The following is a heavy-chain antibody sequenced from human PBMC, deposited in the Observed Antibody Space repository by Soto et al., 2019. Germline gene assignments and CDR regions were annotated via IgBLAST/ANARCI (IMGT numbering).Heavy chain of an antibody. CDR2: IKSKTDGGTT. J-gene: IGHJ6*02. CDR1: GFTFSNAW. D-gene: IGHD2-2*01. Sequence: GGSLRLSCAASGFTFSNAWMNWVRPAPGKGLEWVGRIKSKTDGGTTDYAAPVKGRFTISRDDSKNTLYLQMNSLKTEDTAVYYCTTDPCSSTSCYEYYYYYYGMDVWGQGTTVTVSS. V-gene: IGHV3-15*07. CDR3: TTDPCSSTSCYEYYYYYYGMDV.